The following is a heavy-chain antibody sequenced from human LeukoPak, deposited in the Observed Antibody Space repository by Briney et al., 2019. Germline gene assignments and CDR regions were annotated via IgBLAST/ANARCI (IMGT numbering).Heavy chain of an antibody. Sequence: GGSLRLSCAASGFTFSSYSLNWVRQAPGKGLEWVSFISSSSTYINYADSVKGRFTTSRDNAKNSLYLQMNSLRAEDTAVYYCARDRNDMRYCSSSSCSFDSWGQGTLVTVS. V-gene: IGHV3-21*06. CDR3: ARDRNDMRYCSSSSCSFDS. CDR2: ISSSSTYI. D-gene: IGHD2-2*01. J-gene: IGHJ4*02. CDR1: GFTFSSYS.